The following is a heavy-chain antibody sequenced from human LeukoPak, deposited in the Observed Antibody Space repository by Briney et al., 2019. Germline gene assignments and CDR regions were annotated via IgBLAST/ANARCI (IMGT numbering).Heavy chain of an antibody. J-gene: IGHJ6*02. CDR3: AKARGGYSYGFSSIYYYYGMDV. CDR1: GFTFDDYA. CDR2: ISWNSGSI. V-gene: IGHV3-9*01. D-gene: IGHD5-18*01. Sequence: GRSLRLSCAASGFTFDDYAMHWVRHAPGKGLEGVSGISWNSGSIGYADSVKGRFTISRDNAKNSLYLQMNSLRAEDTALYYCAKARGGYSYGFSSIYYYYGMDVWGQGTTVTVSS.